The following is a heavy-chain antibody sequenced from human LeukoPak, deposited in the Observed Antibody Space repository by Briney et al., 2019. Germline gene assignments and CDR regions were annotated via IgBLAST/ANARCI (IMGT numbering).Heavy chain of an antibody. J-gene: IGHJ6*03. D-gene: IGHD6-25*01. V-gene: IGHV1-18*04. CDR2: INPNSGNT. Sequence: GASVKVSCKASGYTFTGYYMHWVRQAPGQGLEWMGWINPNSGNTNYAQKLQGRVTMTTDTSTSTAYMELRSLRSDDTAVYYCARDPFDLLVAENYYYYMDVWGKGTTVTISS. CDR3: ARDPFDLLVAENYYYYMDV. CDR1: GYTFTGYY.